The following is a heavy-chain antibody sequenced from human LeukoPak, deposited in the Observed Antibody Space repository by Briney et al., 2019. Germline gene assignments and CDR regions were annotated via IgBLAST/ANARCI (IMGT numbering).Heavy chain of an antibody. CDR2: IYHSGST. D-gene: IGHD3-16*01. J-gene: IGHJ5*02. CDR1: GGSISSGGYH. Sequence: PSETLSLTCTVSGGSISSGGYHWSWIRQPPGKGLEWIGYIYHSGSTYYNPSLKSRVTISVDTSKNQFSLKLSSVTAADTAVYYCARLGQGFPFDPWGQGTLVTVSS. CDR3: ARLGQGFPFDP. V-gene: IGHV4-30-2*01.